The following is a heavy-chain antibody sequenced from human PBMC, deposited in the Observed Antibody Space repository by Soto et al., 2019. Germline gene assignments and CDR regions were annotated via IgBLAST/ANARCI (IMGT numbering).Heavy chain of an antibody. Sequence: GASVKVSCKASGYTFTSYGISWVRQAPGQGLEWMGWISAYNGNTNYAQKLQGRVTMTTDTSTSTAYMELRSLRSDDTAVYNCAREDRYDYYYYGMDVWGQGTTVTVSS. CDR2: ISAYNGNT. CDR1: GYTFTSYG. D-gene: IGHD2-21*02. CDR3: AREDRYDYYYYGMDV. J-gene: IGHJ6*02. V-gene: IGHV1-18*04.